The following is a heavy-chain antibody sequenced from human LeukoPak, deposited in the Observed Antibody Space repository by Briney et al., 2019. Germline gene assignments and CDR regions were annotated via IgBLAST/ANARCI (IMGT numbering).Heavy chain of an antibody. CDR3: ARVDTVMAYYFDL. CDR1: RFTVGTNC. J-gene: IGHJ4*02. V-gene: IGHV3-53*04. D-gene: IGHD5-18*01. Sequence: PGGSLRPSCPASRFTVGTNCMTWVRQPPGNGLEWVSTIYSGGTTYYADSVMGRFTISRHNSRNTLYLQMNGLRAEDTSVYYCARVDTVMAYYFDLWGQGTLVTVSS. CDR2: IYSGGTT.